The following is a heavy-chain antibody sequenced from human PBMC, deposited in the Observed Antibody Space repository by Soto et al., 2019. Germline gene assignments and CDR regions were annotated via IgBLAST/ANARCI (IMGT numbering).Heavy chain of an antibody. D-gene: IGHD1-26*01. J-gene: IGHJ4*02. CDR2: IYYSGYT. V-gene: IGHV4-59*01. Sequence: LSLTCTVSGDSIRSYYGSWIRQPPGKGLEWIGYIYYSGYTSYNPSLKSRVTISVDTSKNQFSLKLNSVTAADTAVYYCARCFSGNYPSRPEEQYYFDSWGQGPLVTVSS. CDR1: GDSIRSYY. CDR3: ARCFSGNYPSRPEEQYYFDS.